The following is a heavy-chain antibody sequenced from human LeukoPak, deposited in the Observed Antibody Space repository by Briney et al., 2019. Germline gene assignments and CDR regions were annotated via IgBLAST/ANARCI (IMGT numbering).Heavy chain of an antibody. Sequence: GGSLRLSCAASGFTVSSNYMSWVRQAPGKGLEWVSVIYSGGSTYYADSVKGRFTISRDNSKNTVYLQMNSLRAEDTAVYYCARDAAPGYSRAYYFDYWGQGTLVTVSS. CDR2: IYSGGST. J-gene: IGHJ4*02. V-gene: IGHV3-66*01. CDR1: GFTVSSNY. D-gene: IGHD6-13*01. CDR3: ARDAAPGYSRAYYFDY.